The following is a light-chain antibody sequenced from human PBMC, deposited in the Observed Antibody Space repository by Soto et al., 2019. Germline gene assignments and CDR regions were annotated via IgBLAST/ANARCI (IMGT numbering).Light chain of an antibody. J-gene: IGLJ3*02. V-gene: IGLV1-44*01. CDR1: SSNIGSNT. CDR2: SNN. Sequence: QSVLTQPPSPSVTPGQRVTISCSGSSSNIGSNTVNWYQQLPGTAPKRLIYSNNQRPSGVPARFSGSKSGTSASLAISGLQSEDEADYYCAAWDDSLNGWVFGGGTKLTVL. CDR3: AAWDDSLNGWV.